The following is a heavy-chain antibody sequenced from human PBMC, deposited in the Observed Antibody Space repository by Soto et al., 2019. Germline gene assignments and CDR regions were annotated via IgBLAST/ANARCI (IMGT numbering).Heavy chain of an antibody. CDR3: AKDGYSRGYSSSSYFDY. CDR1: GFTFSSYA. J-gene: IGHJ4*02. Sequence: GSLRLSCAASGFTFSSYAMSWVRQAPGKGLEWVSAISGSGGSTYYADSVKGRFTISRDNSKNTLYLQMNSLRAEDTAVYYCAKDGYSRGYSSSSYFDYWGQGTLVTVS. CDR2: ISGSGGST. D-gene: IGHD6-6*01. V-gene: IGHV3-23*01.